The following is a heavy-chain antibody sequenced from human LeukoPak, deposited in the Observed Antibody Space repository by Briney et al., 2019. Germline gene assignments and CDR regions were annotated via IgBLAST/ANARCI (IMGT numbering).Heavy chain of an antibody. CDR1: GFTFSSYA. CDR2: ISYDGSNK. Sequence: GVSLRLSCAASGFTFSSYAMHWVRQAPGKGLEGVAVISYDGSNKYYADSVKGRFTISRDNAKNSLYLQMNSLRAEDTAVYYCARDLIAAAGTDGDYWGQGTLVTVSS. J-gene: IGHJ4*02. D-gene: IGHD6-13*01. V-gene: IGHV3-30-3*01. CDR3: ARDLIAAAGTDGDY.